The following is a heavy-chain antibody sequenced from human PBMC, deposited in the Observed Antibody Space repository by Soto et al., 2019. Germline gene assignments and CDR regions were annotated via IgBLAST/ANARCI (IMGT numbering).Heavy chain of an antibody. CDR1: GFTFSSYC. Sequence: GGSLRLSCGASGFTFSSYCMHWVRQAPGKGLEWVAVIWYDGSNKYYADSVKGRFTISRDNSKNTLYLQMNSLRAEDTAVYYCARDREVGSYYDFWSGYYRVGYYFDYWGQGTLVTVSS. J-gene: IGHJ4*02. V-gene: IGHV3-33*01. CDR3: ARDREVGSYYDFWSGYYRVGYYFDY. CDR2: IWYDGSNK. D-gene: IGHD3-3*01.